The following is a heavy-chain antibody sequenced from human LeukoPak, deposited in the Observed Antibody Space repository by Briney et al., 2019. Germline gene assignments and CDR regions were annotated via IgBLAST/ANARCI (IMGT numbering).Heavy chain of an antibody. CDR2: ISWNSGSI. D-gene: IGHD6-19*01. Sequence: PGGSLRLSCAASGFTFDDYAMHWVRHAPGKGLEWVSGISWNSGSIGYADSVKGRFTISRDNAKNSLYLQMNSLRAEDTALYYCAKDYLSGWYFPNAFDIWGQGTMVTVSS. CDR1: GFTFDDYA. CDR3: AKDYLSGWYFPNAFDI. V-gene: IGHV3-9*01. J-gene: IGHJ3*02.